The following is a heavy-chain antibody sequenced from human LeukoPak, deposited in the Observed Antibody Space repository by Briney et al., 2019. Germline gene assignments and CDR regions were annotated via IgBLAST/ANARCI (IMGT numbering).Heavy chain of an antibody. CDR3: AKAPLGYYFDH. V-gene: IGHV3-9*01. CDR1: DYY. CDR2: ISWNSGSI. Sequence: DYYWDWIRQPPGKGLEWVSGISWNSGSIGYADSVKGRFTISRDNAKNSLYLQMNSLRAEDTALYYCAKAPLGYYFDHWGQGTLVTVSS. J-gene: IGHJ4*02.